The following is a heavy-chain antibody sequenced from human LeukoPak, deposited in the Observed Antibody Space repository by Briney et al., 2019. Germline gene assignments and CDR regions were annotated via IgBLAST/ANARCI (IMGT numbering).Heavy chain of an antibody. V-gene: IGHV4-39*01. CDR1: GGSISTSTYS. CDR3: ASAMYSSGWYPHFQH. D-gene: IGHD6-19*01. CDR2: IHYSGST. Sequence: PSETLSLTCTVSGGSISTSTYSWGWIRQPPGKGLEWIGIIHYSGSTYYNPSLKSRVIISVDTSKNQYSLKLNSVTAADTAFYFCASAMYSSGWYPHFQHWGQGTLVTVSS. J-gene: IGHJ1*01.